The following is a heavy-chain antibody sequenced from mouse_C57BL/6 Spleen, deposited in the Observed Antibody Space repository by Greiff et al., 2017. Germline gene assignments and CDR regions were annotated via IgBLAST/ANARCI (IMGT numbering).Heavy chain of an antibody. CDR1: GYAFSSYW. D-gene: IGHD1-1*01. CDR2: IYPGDGDT. Sequence: QVQLKQSGAELVKPGASVKISCKASGYAFSSYWMNWVKQRPGKGLEWIGQIYPGDGDTNYNGKFKGKATLTADKSSSTAYMQLSSLTSEDSAVYFCARRFTTVVYWYFDVWGTGTTVTVSS. CDR3: ARRFTTVVYWYFDV. V-gene: IGHV1-80*01. J-gene: IGHJ1*03.